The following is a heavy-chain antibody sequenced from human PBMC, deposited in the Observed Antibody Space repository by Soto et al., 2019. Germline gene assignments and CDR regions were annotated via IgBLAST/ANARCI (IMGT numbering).Heavy chain of an antibody. Sequence: QVQLVASGGGVVQPVRSLRLSCAASGFTFSSSGMHWVRPAPGKGLEWVAVVWYDGSNKYYADSVKGRFTISRDNFKNALYLKMNSLRSEDTDGYYCARLAVTYCWSGAYYFDYLGQGTLVTVSS. CDR2: VWYDGSNK. D-gene: IGHD3-3*01. V-gene: IGHV3-33*01. J-gene: IGHJ4*02. CDR3: ARLAVTYCWSGAYYFDY. CDR1: GFTFSSSG.